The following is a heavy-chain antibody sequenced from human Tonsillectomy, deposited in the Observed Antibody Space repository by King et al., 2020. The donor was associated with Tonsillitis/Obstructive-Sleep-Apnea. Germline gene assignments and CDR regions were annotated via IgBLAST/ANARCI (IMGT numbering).Heavy chain of an antibody. CDR3: ARAVDTAMGFFDY. CDR2: IHSDGSST. CDR1: GFTFSSYW. J-gene: IGHJ4*02. Sequence: VQLVESGGGLVQPGGSLRLSCAASGFTFSSYWMHEVRQAPAKGLVWVSRIHSDGSSTNYADSVKGRLTISRDNAKNTLYLQMNSLRAEDTAVYYCARAVDTAMGFFDYWGQGTLVTVSS. D-gene: IGHD5-18*01. V-gene: IGHV3-74*01.